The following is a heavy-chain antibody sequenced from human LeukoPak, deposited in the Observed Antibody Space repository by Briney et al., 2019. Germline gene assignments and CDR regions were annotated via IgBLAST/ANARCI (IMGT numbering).Heavy chain of an antibody. D-gene: IGHD6-19*01. Sequence: PGGSLRLSCAASGFTFSSYWMSWVRQAPGKGLEWVVNIKQDGSKKYYVDSVKGRFTISRDNAKNSLYLQMNSLRAEDTAVYYCAREEIAVSGSEGDFFDYWGQGILVIVSS. CDR1: GFTFSSYW. CDR3: AREEIAVSGSEGDFFDY. V-gene: IGHV3-7*01. CDR2: IKQDGSKK. J-gene: IGHJ4*02.